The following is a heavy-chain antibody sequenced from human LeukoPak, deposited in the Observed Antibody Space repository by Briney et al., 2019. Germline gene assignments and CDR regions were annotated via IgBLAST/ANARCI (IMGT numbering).Heavy chain of an antibody. V-gene: IGHV4-59*01. CDR2: IYYSGST. CDR3: ASLGSVVR. J-gene: IGHJ4*02. CDR1: GGSISNYY. Sequence: PSETLSLTCTVSGGSISNYYWSWIRQPPGKGLEWIGYIYYSGSTNYNPSLKSRVTISVDTSKNQFSLKLSSVTAADTAVYYCASLGSVVRWGQGTLVTVSS. D-gene: IGHD7-27*01.